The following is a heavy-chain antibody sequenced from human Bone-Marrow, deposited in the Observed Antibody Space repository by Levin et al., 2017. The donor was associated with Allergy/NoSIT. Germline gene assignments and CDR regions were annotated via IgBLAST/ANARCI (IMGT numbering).Heavy chain of an antibody. CDR1: GFTLSSFD. CDR3: ARRKRIAIFGVIMRKYFGMDV. V-gene: IGHV3-48*03. D-gene: IGHD3-3*01. Sequence: TGGSLRLSCVASGFTLSSFDLNWVRQAPGKGLEWISYISSSESSIYYADSVKGRFTVSIDSAKNSLYLQMNSLRVEDTAVYFCARRKRIAIFGVIMRKYFGMDVWGQGTTVTVSS. J-gene: IGHJ6*02. CDR2: ISSSESSI.